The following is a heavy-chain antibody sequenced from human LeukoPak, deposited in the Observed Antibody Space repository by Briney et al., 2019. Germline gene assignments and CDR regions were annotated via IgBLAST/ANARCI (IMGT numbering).Heavy chain of an antibody. V-gene: IGHV4-59*01. CDR2: IHYTGST. Sequence: RASETLSLTCSVSGGSTSGSYWSWVRQPPGKGLLWIGYIHYTGSTDYNPSLKSRVTISIDTPKNQVSLRVTSVTAADTAVYYCARTGYGRDYYGMDVWGQGTAVTVSS. J-gene: IGHJ6*02. D-gene: IGHD1-26*01. CDR1: GGSTSGSY. CDR3: ARTGYGRDYYGMDV.